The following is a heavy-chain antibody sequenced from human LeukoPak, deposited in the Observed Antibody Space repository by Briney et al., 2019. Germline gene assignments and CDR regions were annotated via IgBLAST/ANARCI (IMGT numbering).Heavy chain of an antibody. CDR1: GGSISSYY. J-gene: IGHJ2*01. CDR3: ARVSAAGPLNWYFDL. V-gene: IGHV4-59*12. D-gene: IGHD6-13*01. CDR2: IYYSGYT. Sequence: PSETLSLTCTVSGGSISSYYWSWIRQPPGKGLEWIGYIYYSGYTNYNPSLKSRVTISVDTSKNQFSLKLSSVTAADTAVYYCARVSAAGPLNWYFDLWGRGTLVTVSS.